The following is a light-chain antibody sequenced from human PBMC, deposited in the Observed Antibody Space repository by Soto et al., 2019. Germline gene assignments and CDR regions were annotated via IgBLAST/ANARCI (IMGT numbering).Light chain of an antibody. J-gene: IGLJ3*02. CDR1: MRDVGAYNL. Sequence: QSALTQPASVYGSAGQSITISCSGTMRDVGAYNLDSWYQQHPGTAPKLIIYEVRNRPSGISSRFSGSRSGNTASLTISGLQPEDEGDYYCSAYTARSTLVFGGGTKLTVL. V-gene: IGLV2-14*01. CDR3: SAYTARSTLV. CDR2: EVR.